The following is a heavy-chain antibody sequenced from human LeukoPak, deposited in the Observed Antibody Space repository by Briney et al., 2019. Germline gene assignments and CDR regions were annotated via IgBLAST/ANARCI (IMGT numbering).Heavy chain of an antibody. CDR2: IDPDSGAT. Sequence: ASVKVSCKASGYTLTAQYLHWVRQAPGQGLEWMGWIDPDSGATLYAQKFHDRVAMTGDKSISTVYMELSSLRFDDTAVYYCARARLWGYDIWGQGTVVTVSS. V-gene: IGHV1-2*02. J-gene: IGHJ3*02. CDR3: ARARLWGYDI. D-gene: IGHD4/OR15-4a*01. CDR1: GYTLTAQY.